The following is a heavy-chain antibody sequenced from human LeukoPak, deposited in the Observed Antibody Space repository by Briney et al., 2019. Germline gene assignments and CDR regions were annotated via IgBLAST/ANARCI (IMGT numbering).Heavy chain of an antibody. Sequence: GGSLRLSCAASGFTFSSYWMHGGRQAPGKGRVWGSRINSDGSNIVYADSVKGRFTLSRDNTKNKLYLQMNSLRAEDTAVYYCARDDGEGYIYYFDYWGPGTLVTVSS. CDR2: INSDGSNI. CDR3: ARDDGEGYIYYFDY. J-gene: IGHJ4*02. D-gene: IGHD5-24*01. V-gene: IGHV3-74*01. CDR1: GFTFSSYW.